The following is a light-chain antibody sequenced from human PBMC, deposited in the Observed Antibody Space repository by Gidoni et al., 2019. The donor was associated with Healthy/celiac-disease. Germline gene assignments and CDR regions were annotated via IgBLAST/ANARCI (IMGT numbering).Light chain of an antibody. Sequence: QSVLTQPPSVSGAPGQRVTISCTGSSSNIGAGYDVHWYQQLPGTAPKLPIYGNSNRPSGVPDRFSGSKSGTSASLAITGLQAEDEADYYCQSYDSSLSGYWVFGGGTKLTVL. CDR3: QSYDSSLSGYWV. J-gene: IGLJ3*02. V-gene: IGLV1-40*01. CDR1: SSNIGAGYD. CDR2: GNS.